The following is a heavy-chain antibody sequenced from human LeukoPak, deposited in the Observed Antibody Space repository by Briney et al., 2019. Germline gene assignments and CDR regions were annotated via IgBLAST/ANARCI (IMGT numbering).Heavy chain of an antibody. V-gene: IGHV3-7*05. CDR1: GFTFRNYW. J-gene: IGHJ3*02. D-gene: IGHD3-22*01. Sequence: GGSLRLSCAASGFTFRNYWMSWVRQAPGKGLEWVANIKQDGNEKDYVDSVKGRFTISRDNAKKSLFLQMNSLRAEDTAVYYCARSTDYNDYYLGAFDIWGQGTMVTVSS. CDR3: ARSTDYNDYYLGAFDI. CDR2: IKQDGNEK.